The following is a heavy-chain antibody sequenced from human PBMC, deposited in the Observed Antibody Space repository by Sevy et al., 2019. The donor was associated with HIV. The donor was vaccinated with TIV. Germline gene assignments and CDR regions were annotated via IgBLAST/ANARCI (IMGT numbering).Heavy chain of an antibody. J-gene: IGHJ6*02. Sequence: GESLKISCAASGFTFNRSPMHWVRQAPGKGLEWVAVMSYNGNKKYNGDSVKGRFTISRDDSKTTLYLQMNSLRPEDTAVYYCAREGVLFEGVIVSYGMDVWDQGTTVTVSS. CDR3: AREGVLFEGVIVSYGMDV. V-gene: IGHV3-30*04. CDR2: MSYNGNKK. D-gene: IGHD3-16*01. CDR1: GFTFNRSP.